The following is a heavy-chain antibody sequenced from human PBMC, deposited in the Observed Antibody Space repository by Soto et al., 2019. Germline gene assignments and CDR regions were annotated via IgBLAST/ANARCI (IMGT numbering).Heavy chain of an antibody. J-gene: IGHJ4*02. D-gene: IGHD1-26*01. Sequence: PSETLSLTCIVSGDFFSSSDAYWSWIRQHPGKGLEWIGYIYYNGITYYNPSLNSRVTLSTDTSNNHFSLKLSSVTAADTAMYYCVRGSGSSKVGRYWGQGTLVTVSS. CDR3: VRGSGSSKVGRY. V-gene: IGHV4-31*03. CDR2: IYYNGIT. CDR1: GDFFSSSDAY.